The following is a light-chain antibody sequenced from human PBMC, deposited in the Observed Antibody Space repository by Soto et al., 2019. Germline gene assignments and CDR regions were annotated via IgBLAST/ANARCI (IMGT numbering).Light chain of an antibody. CDR1: SSNIGSNT. J-gene: IGLJ3*02. Sequence: QSVLTQPPSASGTPGQRVTISCSGSSSNIGSNTVNWYQQLPGTAPIHLIFSNNQRPSGVPDRFSGSKSGTSASLAISGLQPEDEADYYCAAWDDSLSWVFDGGTKLTVL. CDR3: AAWDDSLSWV. V-gene: IGLV1-44*01. CDR2: SNN.